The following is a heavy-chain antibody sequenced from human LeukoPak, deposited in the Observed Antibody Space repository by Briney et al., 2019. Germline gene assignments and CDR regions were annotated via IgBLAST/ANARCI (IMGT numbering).Heavy chain of an antibody. J-gene: IGHJ4*02. Sequence: GGSLRLSCTASGFTFNSHWMGWVRQAPGKGLEWLANINQGGSEKYYVDSVKGRFTISRDNAKNSLYLQMNSLRAEDTAVYYCARGVRGYSYGPSGYWGQGTLVTVSS. CDR2: INQGGSEK. V-gene: IGHV3-7*04. CDR1: GFTFNSHW. D-gene: IGHD5-18*01. CDR3: ARGVRGYSYGPSGY.